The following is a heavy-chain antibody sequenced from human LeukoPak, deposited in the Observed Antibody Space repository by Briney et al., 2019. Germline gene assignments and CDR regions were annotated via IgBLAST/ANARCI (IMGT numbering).Heavy chain of an antibody. D-gene: IGHD3-9*01. CDR2: IKYDGSNK. V-gene: IGHV3-33*05. CDR3: ARGPQGILTGYYTDY. Sequence: GGSLRLSCVVSGVNFDSYGMHWVRQAPGKGLEWVAVIKYDGSNKFYADSVKGRFTISRDNSKNTLYLQMNSLRADDTAVYYCARGPQGILTGYYTDYWGQGTLVIVSS. CDR1: GVNFDSYG. J-gene: IGHJ4*02.